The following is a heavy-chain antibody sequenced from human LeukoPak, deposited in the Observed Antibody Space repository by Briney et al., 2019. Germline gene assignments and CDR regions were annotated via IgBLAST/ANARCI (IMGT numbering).Heavy chain of an antibody. CDR2: IYYSGST. V-gene: IGHV4-59*08. CDR3: ARLSRIAAPDY. D-gene: IGHD6-13*01. Sequence: SETLSLTCTVSGGSISNYYWSWIRQPPGKGLEWIGYIYYSGSTNYNPSLKSRVTISVDTSKNHFSLKLTSVTAADTAVYYCARLSRIAAPDYWGQGTLVTVSS. J-gene: IGHJ4*02. CDR1: GGSISNYY.